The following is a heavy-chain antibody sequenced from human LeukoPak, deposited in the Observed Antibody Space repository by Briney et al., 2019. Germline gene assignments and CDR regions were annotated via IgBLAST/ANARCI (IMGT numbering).Heavy chain of an antibody. D-gene: IGHD6-13*01. J-gene: IGHJ5*02. Sequence: SETLSLTCTVSGGSISSYYWSWIRQPPGKGLEWIGYIYYSGSTNYNPSLKSRVTISIDTSKNQFSLKLSSVTAADTAAYYCARTRIAAEGWFDPWGQGTLVTVSS. V-gene: IGHV4-59*08. CDR2: IYYSGST. CDR1: GGSISSYY. CDR3: ARTRIAAEGWFDP.